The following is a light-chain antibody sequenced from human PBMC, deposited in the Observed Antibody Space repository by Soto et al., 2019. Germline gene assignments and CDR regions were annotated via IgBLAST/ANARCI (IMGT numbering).Light chain of an antibody. Sequence: QSVMTEPASVCGSPGQSITISCTGTSSDVGGYILVSWYQHHPGKAPKLIIYEGRKRPSGVSNRFSGSKSGNTASLTISGLQPEDGAHYYCCSYVGSDTYLRFGGGTKVTVL. CDR3: CSYVGSDTYLR. J-gene: IGLJ2*01. V-gene: IGLV2-23*01. CDR1: SSDVGGYIL. CDR2: EGR.